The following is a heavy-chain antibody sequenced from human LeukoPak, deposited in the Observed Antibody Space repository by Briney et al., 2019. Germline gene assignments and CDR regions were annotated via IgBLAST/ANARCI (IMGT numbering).Heavy chain of an antibody. CDR3: ARGGPQYYYNGLDV. Sequence: SETLSLTCTVSGGSISGYYWSWIRQPPGKGLEWIGYIYYTGSTNYNPSLQSRVTISIDTSKKQFSLNLYSVSAADKAVYYCARGGPQYYYNGLDVWGLGTTVTVSS. J-gene: IGHJ6*02. V-gene: IGHV4-59*01. CDR2: IYYTGST. D-gene: IGHD3-10*01. CDR1: GGSISGYY.